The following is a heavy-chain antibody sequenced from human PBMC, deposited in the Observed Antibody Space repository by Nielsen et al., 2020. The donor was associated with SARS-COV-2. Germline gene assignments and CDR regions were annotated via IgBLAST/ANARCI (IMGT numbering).Heavy chain of an antibody. J-gene: IGHJ6*02. Sequence: SVKVSCKASGYTFTTYGIIWVRQAPGQGLEWMGGIIPIFGTANYAQKFQGRVTITADESTSTAYMELSSLRSEDTAVYYCARGKLTATVFNYYYGMDVWGQGTTVTVSS. V-gene: IGHV1-69*13. D-gene: IGHD5-18*01. CDR1: GYTFTTYG. CDR2: IIPIFGTA. CDR3: ARGKLTATVFNYYYGMDV.